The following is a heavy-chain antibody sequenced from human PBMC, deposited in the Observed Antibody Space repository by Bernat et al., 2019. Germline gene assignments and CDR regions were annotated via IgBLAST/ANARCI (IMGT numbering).Heavy chain of an antibody. CDR3: ARSSITIFGVVIEAGLFDY. D-gene: IGHD3-3*01. CDR1: AYSISSGYY. J-gene: IGHJ4*02. Sequence: QVQLQESGPGLVKPSETLSLTCGVSAYSISSGYYWGWIRQPPGKGLEWIGSIYHSGSTYYNPSLKSRVTISVDTSKNQFSLKLSSVTAADTAVYYCARSSITIFGVVIEAGLFDYWGQGTLVTVSS. V-gene: IGHV4-38-2*01. CDR2: IYHSGST.